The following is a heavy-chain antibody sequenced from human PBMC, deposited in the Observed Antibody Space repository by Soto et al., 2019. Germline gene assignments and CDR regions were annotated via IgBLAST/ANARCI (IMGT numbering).Heavy chain of an antibody. CDR3: AKGQGEKNWANYDALDV. CDR2: ITYEGSQI. Sequence: QVQLVESGGGVVQPGRSLRLSCAASGFTFPRFGMHWVRQAPGKGLEWVALITYEGSQIYYADAVKGRFTISSDNGNNTRSLQNDNLRTEETATYIGAKGQGEKNWANYDALDVWGQGTKVTVSS. CDR1: GFTFPRFG. D-gene: IGHD3-22*01. J-gene: IGHJ6*02. V-gene: IGHV3-30*18.